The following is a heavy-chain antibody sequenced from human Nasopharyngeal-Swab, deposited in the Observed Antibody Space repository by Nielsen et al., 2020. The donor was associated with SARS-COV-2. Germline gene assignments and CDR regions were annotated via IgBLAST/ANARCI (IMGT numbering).Heavy chain of an antibody. D-gene: IGHD2-15*01. CDR2: IYPGDSDT. V-gene: IGHV5-51*01. J-gene: IGHJ4*02. CDR1: GSSFTSYW. CDR3: ARRVGYCSGGSCYFDY. Sequence: ETLSLTCKGSGSSFTSYWIGWVRQMSGKGLEWMGIIYPGDSDTRYSPSFQGQVTISADKSISTAYLQWSSLKASDTAMYYCARRVGYCSGGSCYFDYWGQGTLVTVSS.